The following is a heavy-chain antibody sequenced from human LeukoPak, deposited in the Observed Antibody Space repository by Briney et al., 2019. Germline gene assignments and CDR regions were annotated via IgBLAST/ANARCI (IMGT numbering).Heavy chain of an antibody. D-gene: IGHD3-10*01. J-gene: IGHJ4*02. CDR1: GYTFTSYG. V-gene: IGHV1-18*01. CDR3: ARVQLLLLWFGELLSSPAPDYYFDY. Sequence: ASVKVSCKASGYTFTSYGISWVRQAPGQGLEWMGWISAYNGNTNYAQKLQGRVTMTTDTSTSTAYMELRSLRSDDTAVYYCARVQLLLLWFGELLSSPAPDYYFDYWGQGTLVTVSS. CDR2: ISAYNGNT.